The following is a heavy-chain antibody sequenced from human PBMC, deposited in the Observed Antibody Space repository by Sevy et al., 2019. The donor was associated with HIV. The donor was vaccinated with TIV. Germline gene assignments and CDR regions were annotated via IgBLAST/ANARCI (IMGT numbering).Heavy chain of an antibody. Sequence: GGSLRLSCAASGFIFSGYGMSWVRQAPGQGLEWVSAISGSGGSTYYADSVKGRFTISRENFRNTLYLQMNSLRAEDTAVYYCAKDRITAARFQHWGQGTLVTVSS. J-gene: IGHJ1*01. CDR2: ISGSGGST. CDR1: GFIFSGYG. V-gene: IGHV3-23*01. CDR3: AKDRITAARFQH. D-gene: IGHD6-13*01.